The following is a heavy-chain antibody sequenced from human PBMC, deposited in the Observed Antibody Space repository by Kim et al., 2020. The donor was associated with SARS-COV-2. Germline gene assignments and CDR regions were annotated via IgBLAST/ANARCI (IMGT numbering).Heavy chain of an antibody. D-gene: IGHD3-10*01. J-gene: IGHJ1*01. V-gene: IGHV1-69*13. CDR1: GGTFSSYA. CDR3: AKDYYGSGSYGSEYFQH. CDR2: IIPIFGTA. Sequence: SVKVSCKASGGTFSSYAISWVRQAPGQGLEWMGGIIPIFGTANYAQKFQGRVTITAEESTSTAYMELSSLRSEDTAVYYCAKDYYGSGSYGSEYFQHWGQGTLVTVSS.